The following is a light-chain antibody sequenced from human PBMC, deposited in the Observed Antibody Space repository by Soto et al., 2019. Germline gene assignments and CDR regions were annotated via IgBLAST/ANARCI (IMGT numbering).Light chain of an antibody. CDR2: HVT. CDR3: CSLTTSNTYV. Sequence: QSALTQPASVSGSPGQSITISCTGTISDIGHYDYVSWYQQHPGKAPKLMIYHVTYRPSGVSNRYSGSKSGNSASLTISGLQADDEADYYCCSLTTSNTYVYGRGTKVTVL. CDR1: ISDIGHYDY. J-gene: IGLJ1*01. V-gene: IGLV2-14*03.